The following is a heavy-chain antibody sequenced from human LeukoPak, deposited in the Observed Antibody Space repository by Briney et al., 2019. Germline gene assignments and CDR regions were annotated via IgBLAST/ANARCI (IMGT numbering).Heavy chain of an antibody. CDR1: EFTFSKYA. V-gene: IGHV3-23*01. CDR2: ISGSGGST. CDR3: ARGTTVTTTPFDY. J-gene: IGHJ4*02. D-gene: IGHD4-17*01. Sequence: PGRSLRLSCIASEFTFSKYAMSWVRQAPGKGLEWVSGISGSGGSTYYSDSVKGRFTISRDNSKDTLYVQMNSLRAEDTAVYYCARGTTVTTTPFDYWGRGTLVTVSS.